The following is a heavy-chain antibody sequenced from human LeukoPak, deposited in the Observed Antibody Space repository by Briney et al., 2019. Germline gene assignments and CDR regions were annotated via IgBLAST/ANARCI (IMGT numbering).Heavy chain of an antibody. CDR3: AREGEDSYAFNYFDY. V-gene: IGHV4-61*01. D-gene: IGHD5-18*01. J-gene: IGHJ4*02. Sequence: SETLSLTCTVSGVSVSSGRYYWSWIRQPPGKGLEWIGCSYYSGSTNYNPSLKSRVTISVDTSKNQFSLKLSSVTAADTAVYYCAREGEDSYAFNYFDYWGQGTLVTVSS. CDR1: GVSVSSGRYY. CDR2: SYYSGST.